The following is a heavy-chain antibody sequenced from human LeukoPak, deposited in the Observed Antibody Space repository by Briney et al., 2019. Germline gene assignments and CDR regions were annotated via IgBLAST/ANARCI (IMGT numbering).Heavy chain of an antibody. CDR1: GGSLSGYH. J-gene: IGHJ4*02. D-gene: IGHD1-7*01. V-gene: IGHV4-34*01. Sequence: WETLSLTCAVYGGSLSGYHWSWIRQPPGKGLEWIGEINHSGSTNYNPSLKSRVTISVDTSKNQFSLKVSSVTAADTAVYYCARGNYDYYDHWGQGTLVTVSS. CDR3: ARGNYDYYDH. CDR2: INHSGST.